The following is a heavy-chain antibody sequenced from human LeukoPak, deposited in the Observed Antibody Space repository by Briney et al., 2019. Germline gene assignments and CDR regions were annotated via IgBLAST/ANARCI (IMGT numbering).Heavy chain of an antibody. CDR3: ARLMSSGWYYWFDP. V-gene: IGHV4-39*01. J-gene: IGHJ5*02. CDR1: GGSISSSSYY. D-gene: IGHD6-19*01. Sequence: SETLSLTCTVSGGSISSSSYYWGWIRQPPGKGLEWIGSIYYSGSTYYNPSLKSRVTISVDMSKNQFSLKLSSVTAADTAVYYCARLMSSGWYYWFDPWGQGTLVTVSS. CDR2: IYYSGST.